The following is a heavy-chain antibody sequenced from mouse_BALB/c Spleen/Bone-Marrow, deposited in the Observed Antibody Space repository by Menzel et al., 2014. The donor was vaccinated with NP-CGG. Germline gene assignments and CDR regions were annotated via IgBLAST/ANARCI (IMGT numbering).Heavy chain of an antibody. J-gene: IGHJ4*01. CDR1: GFNIXDTY. V-gene: IGHV14-3*02. CDR3: ARWEYYAMDY. CDR2: IDPANGNT. Sequence: VQLQQSGAELVKPGASVKLSRTASGFNIXDTYMHWVKQRPEQGLEWIGRIDPANGNTKYDPKFQGKTTITADTSSNTAYLQLSSLTSEDTAVYYCARWEYYAMDYWGQGTSVIVSS. D-gene: IGHD4-1*01.